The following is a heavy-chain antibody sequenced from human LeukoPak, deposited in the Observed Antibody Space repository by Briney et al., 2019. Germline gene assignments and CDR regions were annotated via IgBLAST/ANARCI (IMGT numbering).Heavy chain of an antibody. D-gene: IGHD1-26*01. V-gene: IGHV3-66*01. J-gene: IGHJ4*02. CDR1: GFTVNNNY. CDR2: IYNTGET. CDR3: ARREGSYSVY. Sequence: GGSLRLSCAASGFTVNNNYMSWVRQAPGKGLEWVSFIYNTGETYYLDSVKGRFTISRDNSKNMLYLQMNSLRADDTAVYYCARREGSYSVYWGQGTLVTVSS.